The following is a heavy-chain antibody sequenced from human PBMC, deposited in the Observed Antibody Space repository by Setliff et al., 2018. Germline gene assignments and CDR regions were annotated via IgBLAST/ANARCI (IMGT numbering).Heavy chain of an antibody. V-gene: IGHV3-7*01. J-gene: IGHJ4*02. CDR3: ATVNPFDY. CDR1: GFTFRRYW. Sequence: GGSLRLSCVASGFTFRRYWMSWVRQAPGKGLEWVANIKEDGSEKYYVDSVKGRFTMSRDNGKNSLYLQMNTLRVEDTALYYCATVNPFDYWGQGTLVTVS. CDR2: IKEDGSEK.